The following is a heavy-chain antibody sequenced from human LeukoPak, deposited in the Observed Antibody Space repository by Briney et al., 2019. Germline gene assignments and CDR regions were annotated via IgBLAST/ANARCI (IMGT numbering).Heavy chain of an antibody. CDR2: IYYTGST. J-gene: IGHJ4*02. CDR3: AKSGGYGLIDY. CDR1: GASISSTPYY. V-gene: IGHV4-39*01. D-gene: IGHD1-26*01. Sequence: SETLSLTCAVSGASISSTPYYWGWIRQPPGKGLEWIGNIYYTGSTYDNASLQSRVTIAIDTSKNQFSLRLNSVTAADTAMYYCAKSGGYGLIDYWGQGTLVTVSS.